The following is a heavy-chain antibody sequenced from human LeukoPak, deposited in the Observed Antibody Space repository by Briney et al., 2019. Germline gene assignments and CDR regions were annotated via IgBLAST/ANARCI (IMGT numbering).Heavy chain of an antibody. J-gene: IGHJ6*03. CDR2: IRSSSSYI. Sequence: SGGSLILSCAASGFTFSSYSMNWVRQAPGKGLEWVSSIRSSSSYIYYADSVKGRFTISRDNAKNSLYLQMNSLRAEDTAVYYCAREGLYYDILTGPDYYYYMDVWGKGTTVTISS. D-gene: IGHD3-9*01. CDR1: GFTFSSYS. V-gene: IGHV3-21*01. CDR3: AREGLYYDILTGPDYYYYMDV.